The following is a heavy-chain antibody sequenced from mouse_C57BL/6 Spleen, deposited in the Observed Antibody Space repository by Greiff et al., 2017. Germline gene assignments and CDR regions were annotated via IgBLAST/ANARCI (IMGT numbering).Heavy chain of an antibody. D-gene: IGHD2-3*01. CDR3: ARGDDGYSLWYFDV. CDR1: GYTFTSYW. CDR2: IDPSDSYT. J-gene: IGHJ1*03. Sequence: VQLQQPGAELVMPGASVKLSCKASGYTFTSYWMHWVKQRPGQGLEWIGEIDPSDSYTNYNQKFKGKSTLTVDKSSSTAYMQLSSLTSEDSAVYYCARGDDGYSLWYFDVWGKGTTVTVSS. V-gene: IGHV1-69*01.